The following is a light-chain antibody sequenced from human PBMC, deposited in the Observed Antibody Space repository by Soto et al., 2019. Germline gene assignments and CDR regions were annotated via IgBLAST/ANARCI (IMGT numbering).Light chain of an antibody. CDR2: GAS. V-gene: IGKV3-20*01. J-gene: IGKJ1*01. CDR3: QQYVSSFSIT. Sequence: DIVLTQSPGTLSLSPGERATLSCRASQSVRSNYLAWYQQKPGQAPRLLIYGASSRATGIPDRFSGSGSGRDFTLIISRLEPEDFAVYHCQQYVSSFSITFGQGTKVDIK. CDR1: QSVRSNY.